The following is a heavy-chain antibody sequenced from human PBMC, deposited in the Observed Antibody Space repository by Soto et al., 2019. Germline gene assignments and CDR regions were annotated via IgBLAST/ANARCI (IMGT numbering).Heavy chain of an antibody. V-gene: IGHV4-4*07. CDR1: GGSISSYY. Sequence: SETLSLTCTVSGGSISSYYWSWIRQPAGKGLEWIGRIYTSGSTSYNPSLKSRVAISVDTSKNQFSLKLRSVTAADTAVYYCAREEAYYFDYWGQGTLVTVSS. J-gene: IGHJ4*02. CDR2: IYTSGST. CDR3: AREEAYYFDY.